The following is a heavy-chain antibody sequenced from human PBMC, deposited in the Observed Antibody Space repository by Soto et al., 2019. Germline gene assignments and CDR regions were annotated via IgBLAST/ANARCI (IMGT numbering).Heavy chain of an antibody. V-gene: IGHV3-23*01. Sequence: EVQLLESGGGLVQPGGSLRLSCAASGFTFSSYAMSWVRQAPGKGLEWVSAISGSGGSTYYADSVKGRFTISSDNYKNTLYPQMNSLRAEATAVYYCAKEGVMNTVPTLIDYWGQGTLVTVSS. CDR1: GFTFSSYA. CDR2: ISGSGGST. D-gene: IGHD4-17*01. J-gene: IGHJ4*02. CDR3: AKEGVMNTVPTLIDY.